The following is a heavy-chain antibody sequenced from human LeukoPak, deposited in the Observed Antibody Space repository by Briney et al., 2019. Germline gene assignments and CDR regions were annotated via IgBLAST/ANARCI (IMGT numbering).Heavy chain of an antibody. Sequence: PGGSLRLSCAASGFTFSSYAMSWVRQAPGKGLAWVSAISGSGGSTYYADSVKGRFTISRDNSKNTLYLQMNSLRAEDTAVYYCAKFPTGYLRAPKHWGQGTLVTVSS. J-gene: IGHJ1*01. CDR2: ISGSGGST. D-gene: IGHD1-14*01. CDR1: GFTFSSYA. CDR3: AKFPTGYLRAPKH. V-gene: IGHV3-23*01.